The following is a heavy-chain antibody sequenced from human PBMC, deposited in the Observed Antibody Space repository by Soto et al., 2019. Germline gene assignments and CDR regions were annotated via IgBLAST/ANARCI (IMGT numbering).Heavy chain of an antibody. Sequence: QPGGSLRLSCAASGFTFTSYAMNWVRLAPGKGLEWVSAISGTGYNTYYADSVKGRFTISRDNTKNTLYLQMNSLRAEDTAVYYCAKAGFSSSWSPTYFDYWGQGTLVTVSS. J-gene: IGHJ4*02. V-gene: IGHV3-23*01. CDR3: AKAGFSSSWSPTYFDY. CDR1: GFTFTSYA. CDR2: ISGTGYNT. D-gene: IGHD6-13*01.